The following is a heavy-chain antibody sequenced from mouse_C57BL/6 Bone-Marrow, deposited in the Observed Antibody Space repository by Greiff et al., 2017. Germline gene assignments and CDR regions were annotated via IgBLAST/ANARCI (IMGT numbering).Heavy chain of an antibody. V-gene: IGHV14-2*01. J-gene: IGHJ3*01. CDR3: AHGGYRFAY. D-gene: IGHD2-3*01. CDR2: IDPEDGET. Sequence: EVKLQESGAELVKPGASVKLSCTASGFNIKDYYMHWVKQRTEQGLEWIGRIDPEDGETKYAPKFQGKATITADTSSNTAYLQLSSLTSEDTAVYYCAHGGYRFAYWGQGTLVTVSA. CDR1: GFNIKDYY.